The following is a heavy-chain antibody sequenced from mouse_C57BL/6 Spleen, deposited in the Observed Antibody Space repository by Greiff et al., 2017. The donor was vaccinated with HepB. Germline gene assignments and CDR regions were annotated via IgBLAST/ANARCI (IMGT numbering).Heavy chain of an antibody. D-gene: IGHD3-3*01. CDR2: IDPSDSYT. CDR3: ERGHEREFDV. V-gene: IGHV1-50*01. J-gene: IGHJ1*03. Sequence: QVQLQQPGAELVKPGASVKLSCKASGYTFTSYWMQWVKQRPGQGLEWIGEIDPSDSYTNYNQKFKGKATLTVDTSSSTAYMQLSSLTSEDSAVYCWERGHEREFDVWGTGTTVTVSS. CDR1: GYTFTSYW.